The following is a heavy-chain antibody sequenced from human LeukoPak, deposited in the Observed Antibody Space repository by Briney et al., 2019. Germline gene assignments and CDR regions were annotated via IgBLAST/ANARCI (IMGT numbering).Heavy chain of an antibody. CDR2: INPNSGGT. CDR3: ARDSMITFGGVLNWFDP. V-gene: IGHV1-2*02. CDR1: GYTFTGYY. J-gene: IGHJ5*02. Sequence: GASVKVSCKASGYTFTGYYMHWVRQAPGQGLEWMGWINPNSGGTNYVQKFQGRVTMTRDTSISTAYMELSRLRSDDTAVYYCARDSMITFGGVLNWFDPWGQGTLVTVSS. D-gene: IGHD3-16*01.